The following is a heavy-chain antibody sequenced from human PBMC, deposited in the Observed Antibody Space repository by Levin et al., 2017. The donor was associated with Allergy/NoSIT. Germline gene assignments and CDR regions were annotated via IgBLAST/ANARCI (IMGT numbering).Heavy chain of an antibody. CDR1: GYSFTSYW. CDR2: IYPGDSDT. V-gene: IGHV5-51*01. Sequence: GESLKISCKGSGYSFTSYWIGWVRQMPGKGLEWMGIIYPGDSDTRYSPSFQGQVTISADKSISTAYLQWSSLKASDTAMYYCARRVDGDYLDLDAFDIWGQGTMVTVSS. J-gene: IGHJ3*02. CDR3: ARRVDGDYLDLDAFDI. D-gene: IGHD4-17*01.